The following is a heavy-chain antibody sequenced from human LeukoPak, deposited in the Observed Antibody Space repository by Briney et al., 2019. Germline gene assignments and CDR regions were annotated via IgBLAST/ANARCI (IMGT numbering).Heavy chain of an antibody. Sequence: ASVKVSCKASGYTFTSYGISWVRQAPGQGLEWMGWISAYNGNTNYAQKLQGRVTMTTDTSTSTAYMELRSLRSDDTAVYYCARTTTENHKLHGMDVWGQGTTVTVSS. CDR1: GYTFTSYG. V-gene: IGHV1-18*01. CDR3: ARTTTENHKLHGMDV. D-gene: IGHD4-11*01. CDR2: ISAYNGNT. J-gene: IGHJ6*02.